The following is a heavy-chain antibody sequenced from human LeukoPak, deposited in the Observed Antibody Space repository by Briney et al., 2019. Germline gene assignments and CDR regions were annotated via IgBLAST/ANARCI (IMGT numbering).Heavy chain of an antibody. D-gene: IGHD2-2*02. CDR3: ARELPHCSSTSCYTGFDY. CDR2: ISSSSSYI. J-gene: IGHJ4*02. Sequence: TGGSLRLSCAASGFTFSSYSMNWVRQAPGKGLEWVSSISSSSSYIYYADSVKGRFTISRDNAKNSLYLQMNSLRAEDTAVYYCARELPHCSSTSCYTGFDYWGQGTLVTVSS. V-gene: IGHV3-21*01. CDR1: GFTFSSYS.